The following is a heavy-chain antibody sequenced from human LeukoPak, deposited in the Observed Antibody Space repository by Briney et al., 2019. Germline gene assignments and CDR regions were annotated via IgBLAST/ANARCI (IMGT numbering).Heavy chain of an antibody. J-gene: IGHJ4*02. CDR3: AIIGGYYSSSSGDY. V-gene: IGHV3-7*01. CDR1: GFTFSSYW. D-gene: IGHD6-6*01. CDR2: IKQDGSEK. Sequence: GGSLRLSCAASGFTFSSYWMSWVRQAPGKGLEWVANIKQDGSEKYYVDSVKGRFTISRDNAKNSLYLQMNSLRAEDTAVYYCAIIGGYYSSSSGDYWGQGTLVTVSS.